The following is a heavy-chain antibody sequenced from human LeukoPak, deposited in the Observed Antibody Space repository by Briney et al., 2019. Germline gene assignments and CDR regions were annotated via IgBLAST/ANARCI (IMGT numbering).Heavy chain of an antibody. D-gene: IGHD5-24*01. Sequence: SETLSLTCAVYGGSFSGYYWSWIRQPPGKGLEWMGEINHSGSTNHNPSLKSRVTISVDTSKNQFSLKLSSVTAADTAVYYCARGRSGLQSYYYYYYMDVWGKGTTVTVSS. CDR3: ARGRSGLQSYYYYYYMDV. CDR2: INHSGST. CDR1: GGSFSGYY. V-gene: IGHV4-34*01. J-gene: IGHJ6*03.